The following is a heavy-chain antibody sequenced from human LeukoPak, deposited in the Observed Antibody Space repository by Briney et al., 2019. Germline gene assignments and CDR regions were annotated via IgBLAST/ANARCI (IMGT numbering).Heavy chain of an antibody. CDR3: AREKAAAGAYYFYYYKDV. CDR1: GFTFSSYS. CDR2: ISSSSSTI. J-gene: IGHJ6*03. V-gene: IGHV3-48*01. D-gene: IGHD6-13*01. Sequence: EGSLRLSSAASGFTFSSYSMNWVRQAPGKGLEWVSYISSSSSTIYYADSVKGRFTISRDNAKNSLYLQMNSLRAEDTAVYYCAREKAAAGAYYFYYYKDVWGKGTTVTVSS.